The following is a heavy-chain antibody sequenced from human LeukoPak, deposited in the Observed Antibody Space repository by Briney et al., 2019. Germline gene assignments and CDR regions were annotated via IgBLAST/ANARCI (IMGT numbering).Heavy chain of an antibody. J-gene: IGHJ4*02. D-gene: IGHD3-22*01. CDR2: INHSGST. V-gene: IGHV4-34*01. CDR3: ARGRVYYYDSSGYYYPDFDY. CDR1: GGSFSGYY. Sequence: SETLSLTCAVYGGSFSGYYWSWIRQPPGKGLEWIGEINHSGSTNYNPSLKGRVTISVDTSKNQFSLKLSSVTAADTAVYYCARGRVYYYDSSGYYYPDFDYWGQGTLVTVSS.